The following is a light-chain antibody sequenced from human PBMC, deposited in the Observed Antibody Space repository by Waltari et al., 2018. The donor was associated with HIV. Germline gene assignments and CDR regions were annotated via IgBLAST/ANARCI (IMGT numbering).Light chain of an antibody. J-gene: IGKJ1*01. CDR1: QSLLRSNGYND. CDR2: LGS. V-gene: IGKV2-28*01. Sequence: VLTQSPLSLPFTPGEPASISFRSSQSLLRSNGYNDLDWFLQKPGQSPQLLIYLGSNRASGVPDRFSGSGAGTDFTLKISRVEAEDVGVYYCMQAQQTPWTFGQGTKVEIK. CDR3: MQAQQTPWT.